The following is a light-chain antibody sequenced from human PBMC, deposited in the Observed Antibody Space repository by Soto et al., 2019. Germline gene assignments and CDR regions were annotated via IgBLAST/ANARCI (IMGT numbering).Light chain of an antibody. CDR1: QSVSSNY. V-gene: IGKV3-20*01. CDR2: GAS. CDR3: QQYGSSPVT. Sequence: EIVLTQSPATLSLSPVERATLSCRASQSVSSNYLAWYHQKPGQAPRLLIYGASSRATGIPDRFSGSGSGTDFTLTISRLEPEDFAVYYCQQYGSSPVTFGQGTRLEIK. J-gene: IGKJ5*01.